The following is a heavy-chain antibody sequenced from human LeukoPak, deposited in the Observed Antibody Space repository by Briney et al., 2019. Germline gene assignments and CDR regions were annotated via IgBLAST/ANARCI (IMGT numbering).Heavy chain of an antibody. CDR3: ARVSLYHYYMDV. Sequence: GGSLRLSCAASGFTFDDYAMHWVRQAPGKGLEWVSGISCNSGSIGYADSVKGRFTISRDNAKNSLYLQMNSLRAEDMAVYYCARVSLYHYYMDVWGKGTTVTVSS. V-gene: IGHV3-9*03. CDR1: GFTFDDYA. J-gene: IGHJ6*03. CDR2: ISCNSGSI.